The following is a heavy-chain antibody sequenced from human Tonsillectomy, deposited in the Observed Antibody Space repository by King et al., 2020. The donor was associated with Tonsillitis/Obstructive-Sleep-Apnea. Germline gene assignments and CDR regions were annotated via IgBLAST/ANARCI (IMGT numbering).Heavy chain of an antibody. CDR2: INHSGST. V-gene: IGHV4-34*01. J-gene: IGHJ6*03. Sequence: VQLQQWGAGLLKPSETLSLTCAVYGGSFSGYYWSWIRQSPGKGLEWIGEINHSGSTNYNPSLKSRVTISVDTSKNQFSLNLSSVTAADTAVYYCGIGLNDYDYYMDVWGKGTTVTVSS. D-gene: IGHD1-1*01. CDR3: GIGLNDYDYYMDV. CDR1: GGSFSGYY.